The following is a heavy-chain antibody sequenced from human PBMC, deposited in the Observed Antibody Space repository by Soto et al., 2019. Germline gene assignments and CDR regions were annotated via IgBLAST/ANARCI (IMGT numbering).Heavy chain of an antibody. J-gene: IGHJ3*02. V-gene: IGHV4-34*01. Sequence: SETLSLTCAVYDGSFTGFHWTWIRRPPGKGLEWIGEIKHSGSTNYNPSLTRRVTISVDTSKNQFSLKLNSVTAADTAVYYCARGWELTIFGVAHAFDIWGQGTMVTVSS. CDR3: ARGWELTIFGVAHAFDI. D-gene: IGHD3-3*01. CDR1: DGSFTGFH. CDR2: IKHSGST.